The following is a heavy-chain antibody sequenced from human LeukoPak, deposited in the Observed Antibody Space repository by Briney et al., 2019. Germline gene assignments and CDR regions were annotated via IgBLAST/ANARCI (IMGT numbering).Heavy chain of an antibody. CDR1: GYTFTSYD. Sequence: GASLKVSCKAPGYTFTSYDINWVRQATGQGLERMGWMNPNSGNTGYAQKFQGRVTMTRNTSISTAYMELSSLRSEDTAVYYCARAASMVVPAASFDPWGQGTLVTVSS. CDR2: MNPNSGNT. CDR3: ARAASMVVPAASFDP. J-gene: IGHJ5*02. D-gene: IGHD2-2*01. V-gene: IGHV1-8*01.